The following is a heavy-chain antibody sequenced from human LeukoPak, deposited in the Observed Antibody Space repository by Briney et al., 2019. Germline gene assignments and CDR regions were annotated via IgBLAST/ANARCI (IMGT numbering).Heavy chain of an antibody. Sequence: GGSLRLSCAASGFTFSSYAMSWVRQAPGKGLEWVSTISDSGSSTYYTDSVKGRFTFSRDNSKNTLHLQMNSLRAEDTAVYYCARDIGYHTFDYWGQGGLVTVPS. J-gene: IGHJ4*02. CDR2: ISDSGSST. V-gene: IGHV3-23*01. CDR1: GFTFSSYA. CDR3: ARDIGYHTFDY. D-gene: IGHD5-12*01.